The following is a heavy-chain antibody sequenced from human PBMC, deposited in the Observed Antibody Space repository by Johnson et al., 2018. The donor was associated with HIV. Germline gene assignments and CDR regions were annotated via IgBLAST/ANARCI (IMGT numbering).Heavy chain of an antibody. CDR3: ARELEFGDLRKNDAFDI. CDR1: GFTFSSYA. CDR2: INWNGGST. J-gene: IGHJ3*02. D-gene: IGHD4-17*01. V-gene: IGHV3-NL1*01. Sequence: QVQLVESGGGVVQPGRSLRLSCAASGFTFSSYALHWVRQAPGKGLEWVSGINWNGGSTGYADSVKGRFTISRDNSKNTLYLQMNSLRAEDTAVYYCARELEFGDLRKNDAFDIWAKGQWSPSLQ.